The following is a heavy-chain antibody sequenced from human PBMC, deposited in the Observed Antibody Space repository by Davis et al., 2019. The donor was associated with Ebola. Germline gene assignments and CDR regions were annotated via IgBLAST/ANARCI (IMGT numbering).Heavy chain of an antibody. CDR3: ARDLSIVGATWYYGMDV. D-gene: IGHD1-26*01. CDR1: GFTSSSYS. CDR2: ISSSSSYI. J-gene: IGHJ6*04. Sequence: GGSLRLSCAASGFTSSSYSMNWVRQAPGKGLEWVSSISSSSSYIYYADSVKGRFTISRDNAKNSLYLQMNSLRAEDTAVYYCARDLSIVGATWYYGMDVWGKGTTVTVSS. V-gene: IGHV3-21*01.